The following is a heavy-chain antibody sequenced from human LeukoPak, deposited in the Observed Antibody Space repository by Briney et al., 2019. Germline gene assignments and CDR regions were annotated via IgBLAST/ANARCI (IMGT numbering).Heavy chain of an antibody. CDR1: GGFFSSYV. CDR2: IIPVFGTA. V-gene: IGHV1-69*01. J-gene: IGHJ4*02. Sequence: AAVKVSCKASGGFFSSYVISWVRQAPGQGLEWMGEIIPVFGTANYAQKFQDRVTITADESTSTAYMELSSVRSEDTAVYYCARVSLTTIVRGIITFDYWGQGTLVTVSS. D-gene: IGHD3-10*01. CDR3: ARVSLTTIVRGIITFDY.